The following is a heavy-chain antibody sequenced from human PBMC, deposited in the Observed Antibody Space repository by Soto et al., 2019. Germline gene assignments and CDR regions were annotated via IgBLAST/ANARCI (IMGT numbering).Heavy chain of an antibody. V-gene: IGHV3-23*01. CDR3: AKDQGDFARMATIRGTKHPFDY. D-gene: IGHD5-12*01. CDR2: ISGSGGST. CDR1: GFTFSSYA. J-gene: IGHJ4*02. Sequence: GGSLRLSCAASGFTFSSYAMSWVRQAPGKGLEWVSAISGSGGSTYYADSVKGRFTISRDNSKNTLYLQMNSLRAEDTAVYYCAKDQGDFARMATIRGTKHPFDYWGQGTLVTVSS.